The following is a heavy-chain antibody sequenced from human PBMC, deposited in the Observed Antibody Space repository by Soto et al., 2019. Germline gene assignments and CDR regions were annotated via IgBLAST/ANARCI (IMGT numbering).Heavy chain of an antibody. CDR1: GGTFSSYA. CDR2: IIPIFGTA. J-gene: IGHJ6*02. D-gene: IGHD1-26*01. V-gene: IGHV1-69*13. Sequence: SVKVSCKASGGTFSSYAISWVRQAPGQGLEWMGGIIPIFGTANYAQRFQGRVTITADESTSTAYMELSSLRSEDTAVYYCASHSGSYLTYYYYYYGMDVWGQGTTVTVSS. CDR3: ASHSGSYLTYYYYYYGMDV.